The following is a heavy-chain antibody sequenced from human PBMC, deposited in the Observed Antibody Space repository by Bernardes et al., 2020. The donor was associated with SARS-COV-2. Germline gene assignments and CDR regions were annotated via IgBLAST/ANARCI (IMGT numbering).Heavy chain of an antibody. Sequence: ASVKVSCKASGYTFTGYYMHWVRQAPGQGLEWMGWINPNSGGTNYAQKFQGRVTMTRDTSISTAYMELSRLRSDDTAVYYCAREQGGLWYYDILTGRQYGMDVWGQGTTVTVSS. V-gene: IGHV1-2*02. D-gene: IGHD3-9*01. CDR2: INPNSGGT. J-gene: IGHJ6*02. CDR3: AREQGGLWYYDILTGRQYGMDV. CDR1: GYTFTGYY.